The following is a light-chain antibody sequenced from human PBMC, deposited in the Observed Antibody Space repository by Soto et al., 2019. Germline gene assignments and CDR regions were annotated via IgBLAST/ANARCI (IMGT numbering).Light chain of an antibody. Sequence: EIVFTQSPGTLSLSPGERATLSCRASQSVTSNYLAWYQQKPGQAPRLLIYGASSRATGIPDRFSGSGSGTHFTLTISRLEPEDFAVYYCQQYGNSRCPFEQGTKVESK. V-gene: IGKV3-20*01. CDR1: QSVTSNY. J-gene: IGKJ1*01. CDR3: QQYGNSRCP. CDR2: GAS.